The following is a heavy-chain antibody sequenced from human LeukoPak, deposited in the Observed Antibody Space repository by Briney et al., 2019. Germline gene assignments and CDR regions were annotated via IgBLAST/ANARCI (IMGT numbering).Heavy chain of an antibody. J-gene: IGHJ4*02. D-gene: IGHD6-6*01. V-gene: IGHV1-69*05. Sequence: ASVKVSCKASGGTFSSYAISWVRQAPGQGLEWMGGIIPIFGTASYAQKFQSRVTMTRDTSTSTVYMELSSLRSEDTAVYYCARVDSSSSGGLVLGYWGQGTLVTVSS. CDR1: GGTFSSYA. CDR2: IIPIFGTA. CDR3: ARVDSSSSGGLVLGY.